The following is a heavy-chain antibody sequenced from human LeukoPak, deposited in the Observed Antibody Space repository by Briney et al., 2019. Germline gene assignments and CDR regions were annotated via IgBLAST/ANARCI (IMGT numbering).Heavy chain of an antibody. V-gene: IGHV3-11*04. D-gene: IGHD3-10*01. CDR2: ISSGSSTI. CDR3: ARGLGDLYYFDY. Sequence: GVSLRLSCAASGFTFTDFYMSWIRQAPGKGLEWISYISSGSSTIYYADSVRGRFTISRDNAKNSLYLQMNSLRAEDTAVYYCARGLGDLYYFDYWGQGTLVTVSS. J-gene: IGHJ4*02. CDR1: GFTFTDFY.